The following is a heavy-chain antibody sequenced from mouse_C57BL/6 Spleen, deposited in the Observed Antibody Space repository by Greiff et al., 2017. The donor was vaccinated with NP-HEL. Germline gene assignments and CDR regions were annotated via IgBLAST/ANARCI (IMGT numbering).Heavy chain of an antibody. CDR1: GFTFSSYG. CDR3: ASFITTVVATGAMDY. D-gene: IGHD1-1*01. CDR2: ISSGGSYT. Sequence: EVMLVESGGDLVKPGGSLKLSCAASGFTFSSYGMSWVRQTPDKRLEWVATISSGGSYTYYPASVTGRFPLSRCNAKNTQYLQRSSLKSEETAMYYCASFITTVVATGAMDYWGQGTSVTVSS. J-gene: IGHJ4*01. V-gene: IGHV5-6*02.